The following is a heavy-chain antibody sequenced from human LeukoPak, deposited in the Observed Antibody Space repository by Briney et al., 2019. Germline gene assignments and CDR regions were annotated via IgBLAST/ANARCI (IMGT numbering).Heavy chain of an antibody. D-gene: IGHD3-10*01. Sequence: SVKVSCKASGGTFISYAISWVRQAPGQGLEWMGRIIPILGIANYAQKFQGRVTITADKSTSTAYMELSSLRSEDTAVYYCARGGGSGSPIGYWGQGTLVTVSS. J-gene: IGHJ4*02. CDR1: GGTFISYA. CDR3: ARGGGSGSPIGY. CDR2: IIPILGIA. V-gene: IGHV1-69*04.